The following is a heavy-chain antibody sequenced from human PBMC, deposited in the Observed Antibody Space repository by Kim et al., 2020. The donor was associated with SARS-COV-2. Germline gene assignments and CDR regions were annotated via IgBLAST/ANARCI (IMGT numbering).Heavy chain of an antibody. J-gene: IGHJ4*02. CDR1: GGSISSYY. D-gene: IGHD4-17*01. CDR3: ARGLEYSNDYGGNPIPYYFDY. Sequence: SETLSLTCTVSGGSISSYYWSWIRQPPGKGLEWIGYIYYSGSTNYNPSLKSRVTISVDTSKNQFSLKLSSVTAADTAVYYCARGLEYSNDYGGNPIPYYFDYWGQGTLVTVSS. V-gene: IGHV4-59*13. CDR2: IYYSGST.